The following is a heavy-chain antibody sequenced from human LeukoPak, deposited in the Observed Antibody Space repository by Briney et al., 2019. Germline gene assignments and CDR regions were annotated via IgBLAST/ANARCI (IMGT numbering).Heavy chain of an antibody. CDR1: GYTFTSYG. CDR3: ARGGVVVPAANYYMDV. V-gene: IGHV1-18*01. J-gene: IGHJ6*03. Sequence: ASVKVSCKASGYTFTSYGISWVRQAPGQGLEWMGWFSAYNGNTNYAQKLQGRVTMTTDTSTSTAYMELRSLRSDDTAVYYCARGGVVVPAANYYMDVWGKGTTVTVSS. D-gene: IGHD2-2*01. CDR2: FSAYNGNT.